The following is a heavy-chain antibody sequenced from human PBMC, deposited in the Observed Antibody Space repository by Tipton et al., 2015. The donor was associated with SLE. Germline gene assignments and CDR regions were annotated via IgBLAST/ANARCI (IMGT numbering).Heavy chain of an antibody. Sequence: TLSLTCSVSGGFISNYFWTWIRQPAGKGLQWIGRVHSNGITKNDPTLKRRVTVSLDTSKNQFSLTMNPVTAADTAVYYCTRGSPGRSGRDYKDYLYGMDVWGRGTTVTVSS. V-gene: IGHV4-4*07. CDR3: TRGSPGRSGRDYKDYLYGMDV. J-gene: IGHJ6*02. CDR1: GGFISNYF. CDR2: VHSNGIT. D-gene: IGHD3-10*01.